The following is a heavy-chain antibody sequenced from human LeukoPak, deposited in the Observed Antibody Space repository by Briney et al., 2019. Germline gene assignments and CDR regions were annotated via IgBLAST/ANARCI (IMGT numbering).Heavy chain of an antibody. J-gene: IGHJ6*02. D-gene: IGHD3-3*01. Sequence: SLSLSCVPSGFTFSSYGMHWVRQAPGTGLEGVAVIWYDGSNKYYADSVKGRFTISRDNSKNTLYLQMNSLRAEDTAVYYCERFDFGSKYGMDVWGQGTTVTVSS. CDR2: IWYDGSNK. CDR1: GFTFSSYG. CDR3: ERFDFGSKYGMDV. V-gene: IGHV3-33*01.